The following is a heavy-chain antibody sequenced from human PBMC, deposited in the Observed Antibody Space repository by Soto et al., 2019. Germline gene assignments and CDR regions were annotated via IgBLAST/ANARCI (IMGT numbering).Heavy chain of an antibody. CDR1: GYTFTDYY. J-gene: IGHJ2*01. CDR3: AIRTGQLAIISEFDGDWFFEV. D-gene: IGHD2-2*01. CDR2: INPDSGGT. V-gene: IGHV1-2*02. Sequence: EASVKVSCKASGYTFTDYYIHWVRQAPGQGLEWVGWINPDSGGTNLAQRFQGRVTMTSDTSINTAYMELSSLRSDDTAVYYCAIRTGQLAIISEFDGDWFFEVWGRGTLVTVSS.